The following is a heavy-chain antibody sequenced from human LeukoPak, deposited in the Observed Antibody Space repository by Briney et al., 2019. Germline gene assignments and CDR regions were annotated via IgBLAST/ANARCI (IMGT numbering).Heavy chain of an antibody. J-gene: IGHJ4*02. CDR1: GYSFTSYW. CDR3: ARTGCSSSWYPVYFDY. D-gene: IGHD6-13*01. V-gene: IGHV5-51*01. Sequence: GESLKISCKGSGYSFTSYWIGWVRQMLGKGLEWMGIIYPGDSDTRYSPSFQGQVTISADKSISTAYLQWSSLKASDTAMYYCARTGCSSSWYPVYFDYWGQGTLVTVSS. CDR2: IYPGDSDT.